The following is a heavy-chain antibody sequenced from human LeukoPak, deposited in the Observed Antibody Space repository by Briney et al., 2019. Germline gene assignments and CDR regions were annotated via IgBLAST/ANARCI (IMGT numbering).Heavy chain of an antibody. V-gene: IGHV1-2*02. CDR2: INCNSGGT. J-gene: IGHJ4*02. CDR1: GYTFTGYY. Sequence: ASVKVSCKASGYTFTGYYMPWVLQAPGQGLEWMGWINCNSGGTNYAQKFPGRVTITRDTSISTAYMELSRLRCDDTAVYYCARDTVMAIFDYWGQGTLVTVSS. CDR3: ARDTVMAIFDY. D-gene: IGHD5-18*01.